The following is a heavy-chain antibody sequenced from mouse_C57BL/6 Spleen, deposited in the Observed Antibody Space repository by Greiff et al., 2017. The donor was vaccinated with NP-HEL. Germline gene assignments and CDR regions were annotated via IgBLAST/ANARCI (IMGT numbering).Heavy chain of an antibody. V-gene: IGHV5-16*01. D-gene: IGHD1-1*01. Sequence: EVQLVESEGGLVQPGSSMKLSCTASGFTFSDYYMAWVRQVPEKGLEWVANINYDGSSTYYLDSLKSRFIISRDNAKNILYLQMSSLKSEDTATYYCARDNYGSSGGFAYWGQGTLVTVSA. CDR1: GFTFSDYY. J-gene: IGHJ3*01. CDR2: INYDGSST. CDR3: ARDNYGSSGGFAY.